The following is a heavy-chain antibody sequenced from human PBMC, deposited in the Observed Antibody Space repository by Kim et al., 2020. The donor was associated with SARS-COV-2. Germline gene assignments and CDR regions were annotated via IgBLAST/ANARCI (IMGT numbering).Heavy chain of an antibody. Sequence: VKGRFTISRDDSKNTLYLQMNSLKTEDTAVYYCTTPSRGEYYYYYYGMDVWGQGTTVTVSS. D-gene: IGHD3-3*01. J-gene: IGHJ6*02. CDR3: TTPSRGEYYYYYYGMDV. V-gene: IGHV3-15*01.